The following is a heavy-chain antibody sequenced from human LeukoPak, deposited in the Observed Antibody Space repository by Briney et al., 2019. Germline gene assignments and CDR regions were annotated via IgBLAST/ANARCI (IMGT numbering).Heavy chain of an antibody. CDR1: GGSISSYY. J-gene: IGHJ3*02. CDR2: IYYSGST. V-gene: IGHV4-59*01. Sequence: SETLSLTCTVSGGSISSYYWSWIRQLPGKGLEWIGYIYYSGSTNYNPSLKSRVTISVDTSKNQFSLKLSSVTAADTAVYYCARVGSSSWYGFAAFDIWGQGTMVTVSS. D-gene: IGHD6-13*01. CDR3: ARVGSSSWYGFAAFDI.